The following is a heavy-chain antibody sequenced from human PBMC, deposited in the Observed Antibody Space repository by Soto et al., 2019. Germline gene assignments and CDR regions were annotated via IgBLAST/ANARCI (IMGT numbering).Heavy chain of an antibody. Sequence: GASVKVSCKASGYTFTSYGISWVRQAPGQGLEWMGWISAYNGNTNYAQKLQGRVTMTTDTSTSTAYMELRSLRSDDTAVYYCARGILYSSSSYYYYGMDVWGQGTTVTVSS. CDR3: ARGILYSSSSYYYYGMDV. D-gene: IGHD6-6*01. CDR1: GYTFTSYG. CDR2: ISAYNGNT. J-gene: IGHJ6*02. V-gene: IGHV1-18*01.